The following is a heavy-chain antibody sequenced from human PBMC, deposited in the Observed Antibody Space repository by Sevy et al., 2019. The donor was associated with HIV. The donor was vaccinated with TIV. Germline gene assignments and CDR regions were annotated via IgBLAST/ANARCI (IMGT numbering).Heavy chain of an antibody. CDR2: IYPGDSDT. CDR3: ARGARGTLPSYYYYGLNI. CDR1: GYKFSDYW. V-gene: IGHV5-51*01. D-gene: IGHD3-16*01. J-gene: IGHJ6*02. Sequence: GESLKISCQSSGYKFSDYWIAWVRQMPGKGLEWMGIIYPGDSDTRYSPSLQGQVNISVAKSISTAYLEWSSLKASDTAIYYCARGARGTLPSYYYYGLNIWGQGTTVTVSS.